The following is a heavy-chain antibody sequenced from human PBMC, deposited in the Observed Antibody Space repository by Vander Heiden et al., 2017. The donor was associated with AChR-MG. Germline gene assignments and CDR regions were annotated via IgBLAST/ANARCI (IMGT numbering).Heavy chain of an antibody. Sequence: QLQLQESGPGLVKPSETLSLTCTVSGGSISSSSYYWGWIRQPPGKGLEWIGSIYYSGSTYYNPSLKSRVTISVDTSKNQFSLKLSSVTAADTAVYYCARLAYGDYGETSDYWGQGTLVTVSS. V-gene: IGHV4-39*01. CDR2: IYYSGST. J-gene: IGHJ4*02. CDR3: ARLAYGDYGETSDY. CDR1: GGSISSSSYY. D-gene: IGHD4-17*01.